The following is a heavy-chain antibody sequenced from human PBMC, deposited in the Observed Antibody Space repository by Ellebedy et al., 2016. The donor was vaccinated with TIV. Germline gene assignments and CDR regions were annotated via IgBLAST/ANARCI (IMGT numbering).Heavy chain of an antibody. D-gene: IGHD4-17*01. CDR3: ARGYDYGDSPR. V-gene: IGHV3-21*01. J-gene: IGHJ4*02. CDR1: GFTFSSQS. CDR2: IGSSSNYM. Sequence: GESLKISCAASGFTFSSQSMNWVRQAPGRGLEWVSSIGSSSNYMKYADSVKGRFTIYRDNDKNSLYLQMDSLRAEDTAVYYCARGYDYGDSPRWGQGTLVTVSS.